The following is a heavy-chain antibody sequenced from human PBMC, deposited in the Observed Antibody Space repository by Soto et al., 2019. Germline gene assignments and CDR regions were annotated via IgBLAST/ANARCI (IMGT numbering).Heavy chain of an antibody. V-gene: IGHV4-61*01. CDR2: VYYSGTT. CDR3: ARTTAVPNTLRSRYFFDY. Sequence: SEHQSLTGSVSEWYLRDKPCYWNWIRQPPGKRLEWIGYVYYSGTTNYNPSLKSRVTISVDLSKNRFSLRLSSVTTADTALYYCARTTAVPNTLRSRYFFDYWGQGTLVTVSS. CDR1: EWYLRDKPCY. D-gene: IGHD4-17*01. J-gene: IGHJ4*02.